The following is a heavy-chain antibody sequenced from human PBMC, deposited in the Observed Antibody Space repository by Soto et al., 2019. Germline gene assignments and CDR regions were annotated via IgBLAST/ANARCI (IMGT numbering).Heavy chain of an antibody. J-gene: IGHJ5*02. CDR1: GASVAGGSYY. V-gene: IGHV4-30-4*01. CDR2: IPSRGRP. D-gene: IGHD5-12*01. CDR3: ARDASSGYGFGL. Sequence: QVQLRESGPGLVKPSQTLSLTCSVSGASVAGGSYYWSWVRQPPGKGLEWIGYIPSRGRPFYNPSLTSGGTISADTFNNQLSLQMTSVTAAHTVVYFCARDASSGYGFGLWGQGTLVTVSS.